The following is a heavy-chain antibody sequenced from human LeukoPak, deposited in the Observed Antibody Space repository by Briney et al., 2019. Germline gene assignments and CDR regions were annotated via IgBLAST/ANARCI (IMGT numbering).Heavy chain of an antibody. J-gene: IGHJ4*02. V-gene: IGHV4-34*01. Sequence: SETLSLTCTVSGGSISSYYWSWIRQPPGKGLEWIGEINHSGSTNYNPSLKSRVTISVDTSKNQFSLKLSSVTAADTAVYYCARGHWGRYYDSSAIGPFVYWGQGTLVTVSS. CDR3: ARGHWGRYYDSSAIGPFVY. D-gene: IGHD3-22*01. CDR2: INHSGST. CDR1: GGSISSYY.